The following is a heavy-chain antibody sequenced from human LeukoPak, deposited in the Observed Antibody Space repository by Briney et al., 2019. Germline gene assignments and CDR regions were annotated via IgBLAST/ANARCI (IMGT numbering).Heavy chain of an antibody. CDR2: ISISISYI. D-gene: IGHD5-18*01. V-gene: IGHV3-21*01. CDR1: VFTSRRYS. CDR3: ARVGTAMVTIVAPYYMDV. J-gene: IGHJ6*03. Sequence: GGSLRLSCAASVFTSRRYSMNWVRDTPGKGLEWGSSISISISYIKSADSVKGRSTISRDNATNSLYLQMNSLRAEDTAVYYCARVGTAMVTIVAPYYMDVWGKGTMVTVSS.